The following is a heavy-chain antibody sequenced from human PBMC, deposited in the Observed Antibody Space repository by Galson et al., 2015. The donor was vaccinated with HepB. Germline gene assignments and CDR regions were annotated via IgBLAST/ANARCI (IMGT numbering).Heavy chain of an antibody. J-gene: IGHJ6*02. Sequence: SETLSLTCTVSGGSISSYYWSWIRQPPGKGLEWIGYIYYSGSTNYNPSLKSRVTISVDTSKNQFSLKLSSVTAADTAVYYCARTYYDFWSGYHGGYYGMDVWGQGTTVTVSS. D-gene: IGHD3-3*01. CDR1: GGSISSYY. V-gene: IGHV4-59*08. CDR3: ARTYYDFWSGYHGGYYGMDV. CDR2: IYYSGST.